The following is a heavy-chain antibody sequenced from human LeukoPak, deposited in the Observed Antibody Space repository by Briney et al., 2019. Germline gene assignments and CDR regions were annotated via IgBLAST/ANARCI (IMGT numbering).Heavy chain of an antibody. V-gene: IGHV3-74*01. CDR2: INSDGSNT. CDR1: GFTFSSYW. CDR3: ARVRGSYSSYFFDY. D-gene: IGHD1-26*01. J-gene: IGHJ4*02. Sequence: GGSLRLSCAASGFTFSSYWMHWVRQAPGKGLVWVSRINSDGSNTSYADSVKGRFTISRDNAKNTLCLQMTSLRAEDTAVFYCARVRGSYSSYFFDYWGQGTLVTVSS.